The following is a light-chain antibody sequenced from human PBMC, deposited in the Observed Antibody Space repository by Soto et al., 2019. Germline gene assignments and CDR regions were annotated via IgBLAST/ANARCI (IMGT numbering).Light chain of an antibody. CDR3: SSYTRSATYV. CDR1: SSDVGGYNY. CDR2: DVN. V-gene: IGLV2-14*03. Sequence: QSALTQPASVSGSPGQSITISCTGTSSDVGGYNYVSWYQQHPGKAPKLMIYDVNNRPSGVSSRFSGSKSGNTASLTISGPQAEDEADYYCSSYTRSATYVFATGTKVTVL. J-gene: IGLJ1*01.